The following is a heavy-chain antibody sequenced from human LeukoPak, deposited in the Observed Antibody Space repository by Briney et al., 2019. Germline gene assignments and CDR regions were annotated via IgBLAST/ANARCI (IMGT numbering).Heavy chain of an antibody. CDR1: GGSISSYY. D-gene: IGHD3-10*01. Sequence: SETLSLTCTVSGGSISSYYWSWIRPPPGKGLEWIGYVYYSGSTNYNPSLKSRVTISVDTSKNQFSLKLSSVTAADTAVYYCARGVLWFGNYGMDVWGQGTTVTVSS. CDR3: ARGVLWFGNYGMDV. CDR2: VYYSGST. J-gene: IGHJ6*02. V-gene: IGHV4-59*01.